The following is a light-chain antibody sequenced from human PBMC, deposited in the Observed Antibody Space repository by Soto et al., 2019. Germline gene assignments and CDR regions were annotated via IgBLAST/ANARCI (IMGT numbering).Light chain of an antibody. J-gene: IGLJ1*01. CDR3: SSYTTSSTLV. CDR1: SSDVGEHNY. V-gene: IGLV2-14*03. CDR2: DVS. Sequence: QSVLTQPASVSGSPGQSISISCTGTSSDVGEHNYVSWYQHHPGKAPKLMIYDVSNRPLGVSNRFSGSKSGNTASLTISGLQAEDEADYYCSSYTTSSTLVFGTGTKLTVL.